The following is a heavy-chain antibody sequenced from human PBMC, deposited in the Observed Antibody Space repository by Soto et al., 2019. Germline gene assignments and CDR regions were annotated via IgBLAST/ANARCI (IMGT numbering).Heavy chain of an antibody. CDR1: GGSVTGGGDS. D-gene: IGHD2-15*01. CDR3: ARGRSGGRYGMDV. Sequence: QLQLQESGSGLVKPSETLSLTCAVSGGSVTGGGDSWSWIRQPPGKGLEWIGYFYHNGGTYYHPSLTSRVSMSVDRSKNPFSLRLASVTAADTAVSFCARGRSGGRYGMDVWRQGTTVTVSS. V-gene: IGHV4-30-2*01. J-gene: IGHJ6*02. CDR2: FYHNGGT.